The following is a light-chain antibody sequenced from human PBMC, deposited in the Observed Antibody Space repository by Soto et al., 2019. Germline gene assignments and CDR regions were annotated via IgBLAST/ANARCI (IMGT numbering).Light chain of an antibody. CDR3: QQRSNWPLT. J-gene: IGKJ4*01. Sequence: EIVLTQSPATLSLSPGERATLSCRASQSVSSYLAWYQQKPGQAPRLLIYDASNRATGIPARFRGSGSGTDFTLTISSLEPEDFAVYYCQQRSNWPLTFRGGTKVEIK. CDR1: QSVSSY. V-gene: IGKV3-11*01. CDR2: DAS.